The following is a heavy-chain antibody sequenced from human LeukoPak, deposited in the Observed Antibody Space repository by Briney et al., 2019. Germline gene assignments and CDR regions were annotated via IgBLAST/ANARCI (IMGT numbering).Heavy chain of an antibody. Sequence: SETLSLTCTVSGNSISSGDYYWNWIRQPAGKGLEWIGRIYTSGSTTYNPSLKSRVTISGDTSENQFSLRLSSVTAADTAVYYCARASYSYDISGWVPFDYWGQGTLVTVS. V-gene: IGHV4-61*02. CDR3: ARASYSYDISGWVPFDY. CDR2: IYTSGST. J-gene: IGHJ4*02. D-gene: IGHD3-22*01. CDR1: GNSISSGDYY.